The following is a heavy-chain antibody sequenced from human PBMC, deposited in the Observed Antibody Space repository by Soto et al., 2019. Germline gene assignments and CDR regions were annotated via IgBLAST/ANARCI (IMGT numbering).Heavy chain of an antibody. CDR2: FIPMLGLT. Sequence: QVQLVQSGAEVKKPGSSVKVSCKASGGTFSSSSVNWARQAPGQGLEWMGRFIPMLGLTNYAQKFKGRVTITADKSTSTAYMELTSLRSEDTAVYYCARRRYTGSGDPNYDYGLDVWGQGTTVIVSS. CDR3: ARRRYTGSGDPNYDYGLDV. CDR1: GGTFSSSS. V-gene: IGHV1-69*02. D-gene: IGHD5-12*01. J-gene: IGHJ6*02.